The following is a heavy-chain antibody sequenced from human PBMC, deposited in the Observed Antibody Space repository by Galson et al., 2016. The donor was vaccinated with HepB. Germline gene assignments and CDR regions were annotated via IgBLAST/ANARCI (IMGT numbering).Heavy chain of an antibody. CDR3: ARDSMRRRLQFSYFEH. Sequence: SLRLSCAASGFTFSSYTMHWVRQAPGKGLEWVALISDDASNKEYADSVKGRFTISRVNFEDTLYLQMNSLRAEDTAIYYCARDSMRRRLQFSYFEHWGRGALVTVSS. J-gene: IGHJ4*02. CDR1: GFTFSSYT. CDR2: ISDDASNK. V-gene: IGHV3-30*04. D-gene: IGHD5-24*01.